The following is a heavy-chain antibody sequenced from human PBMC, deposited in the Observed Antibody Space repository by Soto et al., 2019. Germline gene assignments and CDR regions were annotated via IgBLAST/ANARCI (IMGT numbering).Heavy chain of an antibody. D-gene: IGHD3-9*01. CDR3: ARQGLRYFDWLLYHFDY. CDR1: GYTYTSCG. V-gene: IGHV1-18*01. Sequence: ASVQVYCQASGYTYTSCGISWVRQEKEQGLEWMGWISAYNGNTNYAQKLQGRVTMTTDTSTSTAYMELRSLRSDDTAVYYCARQGLRYFDWLLYHFDYWGQGTLVTVSS. J-gene: IGHJ4*02. CDR2: ISAYNGNT.